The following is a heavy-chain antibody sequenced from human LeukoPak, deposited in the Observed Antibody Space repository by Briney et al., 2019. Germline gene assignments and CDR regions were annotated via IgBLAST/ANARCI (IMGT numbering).Heavy chain of an antibody. CDR3: AREYCSSTSCYLGGQDFDY. CDR2: IKQDGSEK. CDR1: GFTFSSYW. D-gene: IGHD2-2*01. V-gene: IGHV3-7*01. Sequence: GGSLRLSCAASGFTFSSYWMSWVRQAPGKGLEWVANIKQDGSEKYYVDSVKGRFTISGDNAKNSLYLQMNSLRAEDTAVYYCAREYCSSTSCYLGGQDFDYWGQGTLVTVSS. J-gene: IGHJ4*02.